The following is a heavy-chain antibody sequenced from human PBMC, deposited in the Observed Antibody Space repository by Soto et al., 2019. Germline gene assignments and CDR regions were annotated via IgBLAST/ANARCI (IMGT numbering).Heavy chain of an antibody. D-gene: IGHD5-12*01. CDR1: GFTFSSYS. CDR2: ISSSSSTI. J-gene: IGHJ4*02. Sequence: EVQLVESGGGLVQPGGSLRLSCAASGFTFSSYSMNWVRQAPGKGLEWVSYISSSSSTIYYADSVKGRFTISRDNAKNSLYLQMNSLRAEGTAVYYGASLSSEWLVFASWGQGTLVTVSS. V-gene: IGHV3-48*01. CDR3: ASLSSEWLVFAS.